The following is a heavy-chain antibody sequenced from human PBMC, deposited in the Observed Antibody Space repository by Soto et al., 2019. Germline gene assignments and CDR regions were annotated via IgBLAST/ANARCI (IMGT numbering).Heavy chain of an antibody. J-gene: IGHJ6*02. Sequence: PGGSLRLSCAASGFTFSSYAMSWVRQAPGKGLEWVSAISGSGGSTYYADSVKGRFTISRDNSKNTLYLQMNSLRAEDTAVYYCATVGSSSSEGMDVWGQGTTVTVSS. CDR2: ISGSGGST. D-gene: IGHD6-6*01. CDR1: GFTFSSYA. V-gene: IGHV3-23*01. CDR3: ATVGSSSSEGMDV.